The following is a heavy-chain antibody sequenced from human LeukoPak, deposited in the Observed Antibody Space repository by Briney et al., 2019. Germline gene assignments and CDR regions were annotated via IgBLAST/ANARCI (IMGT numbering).Heavy chain of an antibody. Sequence: GGSLRLSCAASGFTFRDASMSWVRQAPGKGLEWVGRIKSKTDGGTTDYAAPVKGRFTISRDDSKTTLYLQMNSLTTEDTAVYFCAHRDTTMVRVDYWGQGTLVTVSS. D-gene: IGHD5-18*01. V-gene: IGHV3-15*01. CDR3: AHRDTTMVRVDY. CDR1: GFTFRDAS. J-gene: IGHJ4*02. CDR2: IKSKTDGGTT.